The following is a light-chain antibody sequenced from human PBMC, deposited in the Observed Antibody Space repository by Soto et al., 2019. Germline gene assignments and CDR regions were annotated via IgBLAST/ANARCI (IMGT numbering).Light chain of an antibody. V-gene: IGKV3-20*01. J-gene: IGKJ5*01. CDR2: GAS. CDR3: QQYGSSPPIT. Sequence: EIVLTQSPGTLSLSPGERATLSCRASQSVSSNYLAWYQQKPGQAPRLLIYGASNRATGIPDRFSGSGSGPDFTLTISRLEPEDFAVYYGQQYGSSPPITFGQGTRLEIK. CDR1: QSVSSNY.